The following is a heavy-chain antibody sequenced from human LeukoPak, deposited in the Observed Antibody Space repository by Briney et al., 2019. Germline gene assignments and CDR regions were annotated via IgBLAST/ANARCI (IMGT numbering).Heavy chain of an antibody. V-gene: IGHV3-30-3*01. Sequence: GGSLRLSCAASGFTFSSYAMHWVRQAPGKGLEWVAVISYDGSNKYYADSVKGRFTISRDNSKNTLYLQMNSLRAEDTAVYYCARDHYSSLYGSGSYYNVDWFDPWGQGTLVTVSS. D-gene: IGHD3-10*01. J-gene: IGHJ5*02. CDR1: GFTFSSYA. CDR2: ISYDGSNK. CDR3: ARDHYSSLYGSGSYYNVDWFDP.